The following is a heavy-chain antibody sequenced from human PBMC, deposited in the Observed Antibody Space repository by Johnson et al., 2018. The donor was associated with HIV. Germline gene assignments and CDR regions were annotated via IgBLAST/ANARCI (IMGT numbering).Heavy chain of an antibody. J-gene: IGHJ3*02. D-gene: IGHD5-18*01. Sequence: EVQLVESGRVVVQPGGSLRLSCAASGFTFDDYTMHWVRQAPRKGLEWVSVIYSGGSTYHADSVKGRFIISRDNSKSTLYLQMNSLRAEDTAVYYCARAYTYGAFDIWGQGTTVTISS. CDR3: ARAYTYGAFDI. CDR1: GFTFDDYT. V-gene: IGHV3-66*01. CDR2: IYSGGST.